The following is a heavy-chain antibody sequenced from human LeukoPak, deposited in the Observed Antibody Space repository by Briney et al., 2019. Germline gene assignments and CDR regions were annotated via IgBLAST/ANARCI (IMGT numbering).Heavy chain of an antibody. D-gene: IGHD6-19*01. J-gene: IGHJ4*02. CDR2: IKSGVTTI. V-gene: IGHV3-48*03. Sequence: QPGGSLRLSCAASGFTFSSYGMNWVRQAPGKGLEWVSYIKSGVTTIYYADSVKGRFTISRDNAKNSLYLQMNSLRAEDTAVYYCASESSGWCDYWGQGTLVTVSS. CDR1: GFTFSSYG. CDR3: ASESSGWCDY.